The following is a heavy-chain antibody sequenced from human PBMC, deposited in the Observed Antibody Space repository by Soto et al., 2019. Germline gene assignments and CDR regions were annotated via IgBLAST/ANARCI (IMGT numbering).Heavy chain of an antibody. V-gene: IGHV3-64*02. D-gene: IGHD3-10*01. Sequence: GGSLRLSCAASGFTFSSYAMHWVRQAPGKGLEYVSAISSNGGSTYYADSVKGRFTISRDNSKNTLYLQMNSLRAEDTAVYYCAREYGSGSYYTPNWFDPWGQGTLVTVSS. J-gene: IGHJ5*02. CDR2: ISSNGGST. CDR3: AREYGSGSYYTPNWFDP. CDR1: GFTFSSYA.